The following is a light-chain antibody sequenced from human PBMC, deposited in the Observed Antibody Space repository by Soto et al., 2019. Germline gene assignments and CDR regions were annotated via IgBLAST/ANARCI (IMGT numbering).Light chain of an antibody. J-gene: IGLJ1*01. CDR2: ANN. CDR1: SSNIGANYD. Sequence: QSALTQPPSVSGAPGQRVTIPCTGSSSNIGANYDVHWYQQLPGTAPKLLIYANNNRPSGVPGRFSGSKSGTSASLAITGLQAEDEADYYCQSYDSSLSGYVFGTGTKLTVL. V-gene: IGLV1-40*01. CDR3: QSYDSSLSGYV.